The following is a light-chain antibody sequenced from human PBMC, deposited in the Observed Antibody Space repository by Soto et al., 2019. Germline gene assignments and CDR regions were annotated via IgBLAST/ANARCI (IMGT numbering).Light chain of an antibody. CDR3: SSYTSSSPFV. J-gene: IGLJ1*01. CDR2: GVS. CDR1: SNDVGGYNY. V-gene: IGLV2-14*01. Sequence: QSVLTQPASVSGSPGQSITISCTGTSNDVGGYNYVSWYQQHPGKAPQLMIYGVSNRPSGVSNRSSGSKSGNTASLTISGLQAEDEADYYCSSYTSSSPFVLGTGTKVTVL.